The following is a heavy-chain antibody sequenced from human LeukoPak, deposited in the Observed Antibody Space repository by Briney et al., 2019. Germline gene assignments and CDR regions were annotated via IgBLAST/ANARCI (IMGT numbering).Heavy chain of an antibody. CDR1: GGSINSNY. Sequence: PSETLSLTCTVSGGSINSNYWSWIRQPPEKGLEWIGYISYSGSTNYNPSRKSRVTISLDTSKSQFSLNLNSVTAADTAVYYCARGRQVGNTGYYFDYWGQGTLVTVSS. CDR3: ARGRQVGNTGYYFDY. V-gene: IGHV4-59*01. J-gene: IGHJ4*02. D-gene: IGHD1-26*01. CDR2: ISYSGST.